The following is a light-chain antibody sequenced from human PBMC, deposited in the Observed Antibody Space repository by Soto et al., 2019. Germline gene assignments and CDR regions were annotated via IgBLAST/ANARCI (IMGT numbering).Light chain of an antibody. J-gene: IGLJ1*01. CDR2: DVS. CDR3: FSYTSSSTYV. CDR1: SSDVGGYND. V-gene: IGLV2-14*01. Sequence: SVLTQPASVSGSPGQSITISCTGTSSDVGGYNDVSWYQQHPGKAPKLMIYDVSNRPSGVSNRFSGSKSGNTASLTISGLQAEDEADYYCFSYTSSSTYVFGPGTKVTVL.